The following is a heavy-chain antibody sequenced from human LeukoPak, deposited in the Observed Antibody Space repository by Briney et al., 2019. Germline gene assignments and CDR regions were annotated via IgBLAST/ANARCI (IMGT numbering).Heavy chain of an antibody. CDR3: AAEYCSGGSCYTGHSGHDY. D-gene: IGHD2-15*01. CDR2: ISYDGGYK. V-gene: IGHV3-30-3*02. J-gene: IGHJ4*02. Sequence: PGGSLRPSCAASGFTFSDYTMHWVRQAPGKGLEWVAVISYDGGYKFYADSVKGRFTISRDSSRNTLYLQMNSLRPEDTAVYYCAAEYCSGGSCYTGHSGHDYWGQGTLVTVSS. CDR1: GFTFSDYT.